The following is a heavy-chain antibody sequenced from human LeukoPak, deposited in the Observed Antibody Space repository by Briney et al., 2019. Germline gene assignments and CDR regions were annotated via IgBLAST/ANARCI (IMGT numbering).Heavy chain of an antibody. D-gene: IGHD1-26*01. V-gene: IGHV3-21*01. J-gene: IGHJ4*02. CDR1: GFTFSSYS. CDR3: ARGGSWVV. Sequence: GGSLRLSCAASGFTFSSYSMNWVRQAPGKGLEWVSSITSSNSYIHYADSVKGRFTISRDNAKNSLYLQMNSLRAEDTAVYYCARGGSWVVWGQGTLVTVSS. CDR2: ITSSNSYI.